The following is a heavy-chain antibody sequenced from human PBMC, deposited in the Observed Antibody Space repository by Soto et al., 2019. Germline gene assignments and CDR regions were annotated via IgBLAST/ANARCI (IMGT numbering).Heavy chain of an antibody. D-gene: IGHD1-1*01. V-gene: IGHV1-8*01. CDR2: MNPNSGNT. CDR3: ARERTGTSSMDV. Sequence: QVQLVQSGAEVKKPGASVKVSCKASGYTFTSYDINWVRQATGQGLEWMGWMNPNSGNTGYAQKFQGRVTRTRNTTRSTAYMELSSVRSEDTAVYYGARERTGTSSMDVWGQGTTVTVSS. J-gene: IGHJ6*02. CDR1: GYTFTSYD.